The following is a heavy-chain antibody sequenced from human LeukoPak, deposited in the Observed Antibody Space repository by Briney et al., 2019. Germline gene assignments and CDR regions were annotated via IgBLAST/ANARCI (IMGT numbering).Heavy chain of an antibody. J-gene: IGHJ5*02. Sequence: GGSLRLSCAASGFTFTTYWMHWVRQAPGKGLVWVSHINSDGSTTSYADSVKGRFTISRDNAKNTLYLQMNSLRAEDTALYYCAKDIRIAAAGTGFDPWGQGSLVTVSS. CDR1: GFTFTTYW. CDR3: AKDIRIAAAGTGFDP. CDR2: INSDGSTT. D-gene: IGHD6-13*01. V-gene: IGHV3-74*01.